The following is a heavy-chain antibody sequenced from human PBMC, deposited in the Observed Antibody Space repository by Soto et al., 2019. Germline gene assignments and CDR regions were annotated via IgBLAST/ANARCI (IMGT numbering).Heavy chain of an antibody. Sequence: LRLSCAASGFTFRSHAMNWIRQARGKGLEWVALIWNAGNNKYYTDAGSVKGRFTISRDNSRNTLYLEMNSVRADDTAVYYCARGPDYSNFGYFDYWGQGTLVTVSS. J-gene: IGHJ4*02. V-gene: IGHV3-33*01. D-gene: IGHD4-4*01. CDR3: ARGPDYSNFGYFDY. CDR2: IWNAGNNK. CDR1: GFTFRSHA.